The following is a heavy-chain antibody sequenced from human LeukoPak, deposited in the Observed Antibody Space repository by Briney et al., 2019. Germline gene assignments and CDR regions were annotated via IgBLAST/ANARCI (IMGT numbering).Heavy chain of an antibody. CDR3: AKDLGTPFDWLFSFDY. Sequence: PGGSLRLSCAASGFTFSSYAMSWVRQAPGKGLEWVSAISGSGGSTYYADSVKGRFTISRDNSKNTLYLQMNSLRAEDTAVYYCAKDLGTPFDWLFSFDYWGQGTLVTVSS. V-gene: IGHV3-23*01. D-gene: IGHD3-9*01. CDR1: GFTFSSYA. CDR2: ISGSGGST. J-gene: IGHJ4*02.